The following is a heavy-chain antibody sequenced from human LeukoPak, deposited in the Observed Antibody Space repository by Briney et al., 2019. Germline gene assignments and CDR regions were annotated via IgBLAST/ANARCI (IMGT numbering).Heavy chain of an antibody. Sequence: PETLSLTCTVSGGSISSYYWSWIRQPPGKGLEWIGYIYYSGSTNYNPSLKSRATISVDTSKNQFSLKLISVTAADTAVYYCARSAPYGSGSYERMNWFDPWGQGTLVTVSS. CDR1: GGSISSYY. V-gene: IGHV4-59*01. CDR3: ARSAPYGSGSYERMNWFDP. D-gene: IGHD3-10*01. J-gene: IGHJ5*02. CDR2: IYYSGST.